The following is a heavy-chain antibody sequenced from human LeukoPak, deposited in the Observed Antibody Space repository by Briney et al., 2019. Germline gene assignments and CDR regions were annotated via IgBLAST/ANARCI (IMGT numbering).Heavy chain of an antibody. CDR2: ISYDGSNK. J-gene: IGHJ3*02. Sequence: PGRSLRLSCAASGFTFSSYAMHWVRQAPGKGLEWVAVISYDGSNKYYADSVKGRFTISRDNSKNTLYLQMNSLRAEDTAVYYCASPTTVTRNTFDIWGPGTMVTVSS. CDR1: GFTFSSYA. CDR3: ASPTTVTRNTFDI. D-gene: IGHD4-17*01. V-gene: IGHV3-30-3*01.